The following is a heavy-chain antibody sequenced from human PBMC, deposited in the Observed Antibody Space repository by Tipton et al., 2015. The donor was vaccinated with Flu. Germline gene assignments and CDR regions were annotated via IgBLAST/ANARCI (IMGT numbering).Heavy chain of an antibody. J-gene: IGHJ6*02. CDR1: GFTFSSYE. V-gene: IGHV3-48*03. Sequence: SLRLSCAASGFTFSSYEMNWVRQAPGKGLEWVSYISSSGSTIYYADSVKGRFTISRDNAKNSLYLQMNSLRAEDTAVYYCARDSYFGITIFGVAPNGYYGMDVWGQGTTVPVTS. D-gene: IGHD3-3*01. CDR3: ARDSYFGITIFGVAPNGYYGMDV. CDR2: ISSSGSTI.